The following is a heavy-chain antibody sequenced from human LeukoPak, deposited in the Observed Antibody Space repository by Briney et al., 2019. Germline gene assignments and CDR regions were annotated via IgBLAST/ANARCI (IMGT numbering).Heavy chain of an antibody. D-gene: IGHD3-3*01. J-gene: IGHJ4*02. CDR1: GFTFSSYG. V-gene: IGHV3-30*02. Sequence: GGSLRLSCAASGFTFSSYGMHWVRQAPGKGLEWVAFIRYDGSNKYYADSVKGRFTISRDNSENTLYLQMNSLRAEDTAVYYCAKAFTYYDFWSGYDYWGQGTLVTVSS. CDR3: AKAFTYYDFWSGYDY. CDR2: IRYDGSNK.